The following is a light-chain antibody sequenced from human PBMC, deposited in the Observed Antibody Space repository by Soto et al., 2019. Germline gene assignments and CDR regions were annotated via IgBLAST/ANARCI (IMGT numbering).Light chain of an antibody. V-gene: IGLV2-8*01. CDR1: SSDVGGYNY. CDR2: EVS. J-gene: IGLJ2*01. Sequence: QSALTQPPSASGSPGQSGTISCTGTSSDVGGYNYVSWFQQHPGKAPKLMIYEVSKRPPGVPDRFSGSKSGNTASLSVSGLQAEDEADYYCSSYAGSNNFVVFGGGTKLTVL. CDR3: SSYAGSNNFVV.